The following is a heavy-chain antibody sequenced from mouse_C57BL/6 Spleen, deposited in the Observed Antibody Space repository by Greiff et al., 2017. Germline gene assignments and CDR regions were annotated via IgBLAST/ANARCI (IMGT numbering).Heavy chain of an antibody. Sequence: QVQLQQPGAELVKPGASVKLSCKASGYTFTSYWMQWVKQRPGQGLEWIGEIDPSDSYTNYNQKFKGKATLTVDTSSSTAYMQLSSLTSEDSAVYYCARGTTVVATRMDYWGQGTSVTVSS. CDR2: IDPSDSYT. CDR1: GYTFTSYW. CDR3: ARGTTVVATRMDY. J-gene: IGHJ4*01. D-gene: IGHD1-1*01. V-gene: IGHV1-50*01.